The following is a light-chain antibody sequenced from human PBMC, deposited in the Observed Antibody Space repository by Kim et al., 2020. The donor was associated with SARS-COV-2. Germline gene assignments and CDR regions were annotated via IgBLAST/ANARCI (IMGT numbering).Light chain of an antibody. CDR1: QYVSNSY. J-gene: IGKJ1*01. V-gene: IGKV3-20*01. Sequence: EVVLTQSPGTLSSSPGERATLSCRASQYVSNSYLAWYQQKPGQAPRLLIYGASTRATDIPDRFSGSGSGTDFTLTISRLEAEDFAVYYCQQYRNSRTFGQGTKVDIK. CDR2: GAS. CDR3: QQYRNSRT.